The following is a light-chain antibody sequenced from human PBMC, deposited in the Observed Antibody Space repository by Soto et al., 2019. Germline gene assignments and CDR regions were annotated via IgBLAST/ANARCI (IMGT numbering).Light chain of an antibody. Sequence: QSALTQPASVSGSPGQSINISCTGTSRDVGSYNLVSWYQQHPGKAPKLMIYEVSKRPSGVSNRFSGSKSGNTASLTFSGLQAEDAAEYYCCSYAGSSTFVFGGGTMLTVL. V-gene: IGLV2-23*02. CDR3: CSYAGSSTFV. CDR2: EVS. CDR1: SRDVGSYNL. J-gene: IGLJ2*01.